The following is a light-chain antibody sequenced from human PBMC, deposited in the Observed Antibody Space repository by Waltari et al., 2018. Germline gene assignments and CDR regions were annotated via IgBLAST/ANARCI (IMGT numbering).Light chain of an antibody. Sequence: DIQMTQSPPSLSASVGDRVTIPCRASQVIRDSLAWYQQKPGKAPKLLLYAASKLESGVPSRFSGGGSGTDYTLTITSLQPEDFATYFCQQYNSVPRTFGQGTKVEIK. J-gene: IGKJ1*01. CDR3: QQYNSVPRT. CDR1: QVIRDS. CDR2: AAS. V-gene: IGKV1-NL1*01.